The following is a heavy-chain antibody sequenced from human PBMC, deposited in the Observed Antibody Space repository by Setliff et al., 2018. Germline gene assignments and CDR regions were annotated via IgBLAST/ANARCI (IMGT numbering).Heavy chain of an antibody. Sequence: GGSLRLSCAASGFSFSGSAVYWVRQASVKGLEWIGRIRGRTDNYATAYAASVRGRFTISRDDSKNTAYLQMNSLKTEDTAVYYCTVARDGYDVFDIWGHGTLVTVSS. CDR2: IRGRTDNYAT. D-gene: IGHD3-16*01. CDR3: TVARDGYDVFDI. V-gene: IGHV3-73*01. CDR1: GFSFSGSA. J-gene: IGHJ4*01.